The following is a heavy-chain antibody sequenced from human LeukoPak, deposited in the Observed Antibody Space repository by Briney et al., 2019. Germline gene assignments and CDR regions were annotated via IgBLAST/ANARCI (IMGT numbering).Heavy chain of an antibody. CDR1: GFSFSSYA. J-gene: IGHJ4*02. V-gene: IGHV3-23*01. CDR2: ISGSGGST. D-gene: IGHD3-3*01. CDR3: AKGHSYDFWSAFYFDY. Sequence: GGSLRLSCAASGFSFSSYAMSWVRQAPGKGLEWVSTISGSGGSTYYADSVKGRFTISRDNSKNTLYLQMNSLRAEDTAVYYCAKGHSYDFWSAFYFDYWGQGTLVTVSS.